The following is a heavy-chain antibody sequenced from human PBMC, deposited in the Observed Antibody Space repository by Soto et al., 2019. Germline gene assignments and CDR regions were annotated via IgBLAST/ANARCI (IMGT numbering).Heavy chain of an antibody. Sequence: EVQLVESGGGLVQPGRSLRLSCAASGFTFDNCGMHWVRQAPGKGLEWVAGISWDSSTICYADSVKGRFIISRDDAKNCLYLQMDSLRGEDTALYYCVQGRYPTMATQLDHWGQGTQVIVSS. CDR1: GFTFDNCG. CDR2: ISWDSSTI. J-gene: IGHJ4*02. D-gene: IGHD1-1*01. V-gene: IGHV3-9*01. CDR3: VQGRYPTMATQLDH.